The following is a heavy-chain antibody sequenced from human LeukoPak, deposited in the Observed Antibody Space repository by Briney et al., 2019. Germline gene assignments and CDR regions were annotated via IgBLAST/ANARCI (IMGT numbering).Heavy chain of an antibody. J-gene: IGHJ5*02. CDR3: ARDNSVGDIAWWFDP. V-gene: IGHV3-48*03. CDR1: GFTFSSYE. Sequence: GGSLRLSCAASGFTFSSYEMNWVRQAPGKGLEWVSYISSSGSTIYYADSVKGRFTISRDNAKNSLYLQMNSLRAEDTAVYYCARDNSVGDIAWWFDPWGQGTLVTVSS. CDR2: ISSSGSTI. D-gene: IGHD1-26*01.